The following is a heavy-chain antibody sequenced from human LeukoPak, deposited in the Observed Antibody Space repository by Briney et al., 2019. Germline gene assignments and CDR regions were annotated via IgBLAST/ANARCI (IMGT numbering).Heavy chain of an antibody. CDR3: ARGYSGYDPFDY. D-gene: IGHD5-12*01. V-gene: IGHV4-39*07. Sequence: SETLSLTCSVSGGSITRSSYYWGWIRQPPGKGLEWIGSIYYTGSTNYNPSLKSRVTISEDTSKNQFSLKLSSVTAADTAVYYCARGYSGYDPFDYWGQGTLVTVSS. CDR1: GGSITRSSYY. J-gene: IGHJ4*02. CDR2: IYYTGST.